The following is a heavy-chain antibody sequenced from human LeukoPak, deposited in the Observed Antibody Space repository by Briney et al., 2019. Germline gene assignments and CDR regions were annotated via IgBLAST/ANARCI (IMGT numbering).Heavy chain of an antibody. J-gene: IGHJ4*02. Sequence: PGGSLRLSCAASGFTFSSYWMSWVRRAPGKGLEWVANIKQDGSEKYYVDSVKGRFTISRDNAKNSLYLQMNSLRAEDTAVYYCARDNSGYDLGYFDYWGQGTLVTVSS. CDR3: ARDNSGYDLGYFDY. CDR2: IKQDGSEK. D-gene: IGHD5-12*01. CDR1: GFTFSSYW. V-gene: IGHV3-7*01.